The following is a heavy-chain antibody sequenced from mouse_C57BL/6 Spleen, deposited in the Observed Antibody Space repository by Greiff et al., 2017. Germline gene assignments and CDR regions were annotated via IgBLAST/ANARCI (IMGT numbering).Heavy chain of an antibody. CDR3: ARHRSTVVATGEFAY. CDR1: GFTFSDYY. V-gene: IGHV5-12*01. Sequence: EVNLVESGGGLVQPGGSLKLSCAASGFTFSDYYMYWVRQTPEKRLAWVAYISNGGGSTYYPDTVQGRFTISRDNAKNTLYLQMSRLKSEDTAMYYCARHRSTVVATGEFAYWGQGTLVTVSA. CDR2: ISNGGGST. D-gene: IGHD1-1*01. J-gene: IGHJ3*01.